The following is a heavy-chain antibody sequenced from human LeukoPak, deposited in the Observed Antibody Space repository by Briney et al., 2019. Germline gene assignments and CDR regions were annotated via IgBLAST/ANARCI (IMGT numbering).Heavy chain of an antibody. CDR2: ISSSSSYI. CDR3: AKELYSGGWYNWFDP. Sequence: GGSLRLSCAASGFTFSSYSMNWVRQAPGKGLEWVSSISSSSSYIYYADSVKGRFTISRDNAKNSLYLQMNSLRAEDTAVYYCAKELYSGGWYNWFDPWGQGTLVTVSS. D-gene: IGHD6-19*01. V-gene: IGHV3-21*04. CDR1: GFTFSSYS. J-gene: IGHJ5*02.